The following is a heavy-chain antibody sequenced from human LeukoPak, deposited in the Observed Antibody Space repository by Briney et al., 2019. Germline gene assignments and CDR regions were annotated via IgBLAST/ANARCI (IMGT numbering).Heavy chain of an antibody. Sequence: GESLKISCKGSGYSFTSYWIGWVRQMPGKGLEWMGIIYPGDSDTRYSPPFQGQVTISADKSISTAYLQWSSLKASDTAMYYCARFSDYYDSSGYYGYYYYYMDVWGKGTTVTVSS. CDR1: GYSFTSYW. V-gene: IGHV5-51*01. J-gene: IGHJ6*03. CDR2: IYPGDSDT. CDR3: ARFSDYYDSSGYYGYYYYYMDV. D-gene: IGHD3-22*01.